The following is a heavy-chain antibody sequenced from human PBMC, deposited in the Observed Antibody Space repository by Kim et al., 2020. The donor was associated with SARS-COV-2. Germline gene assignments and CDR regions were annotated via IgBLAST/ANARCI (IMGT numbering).Heavy chain of an antibody. J-gene: IGHJ5*02. CDR2: INPSGGST. V-gene: IGHV1-46*01. Sequence: ASVKVSCKASGYTFTSYYMHWVRQAPGQGLEWMGIINPSGGSTSYAQKFQGRVTMTSDTSTSTVYMELSSLRSEDTAVYYCARGGRVVSSGSLRINWFDPWGQGTLVTVSS. CDR1: GYTFTSYY. CDR3: ARGGRVVSSGSLRINWFDP. D-gene: IGHD3-10*01.